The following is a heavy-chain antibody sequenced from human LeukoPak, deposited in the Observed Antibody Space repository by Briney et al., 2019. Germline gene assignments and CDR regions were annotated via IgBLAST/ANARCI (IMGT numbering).Heavy chain of an antibody. CDR1: GFTFSSYA. CDR2: ISYDGSNK. D-gene: IGHD5/OR15-5a*01. Sequence: SGRSLSLACAASGFTFSSYAMHSVRQAPGKGLEWVAVISYDGSNKYYADSVKGRFTISRDNSKNTLCLQMNSLRAEDTAVYYCARDSSLGSPNNYYYYYMDVWGKGNTVTVSS. V-gene: IGHV3-30*04. J-gene: IGHJ6*03. CDR3: ARDSSLGSPNNYYYYYMDV.